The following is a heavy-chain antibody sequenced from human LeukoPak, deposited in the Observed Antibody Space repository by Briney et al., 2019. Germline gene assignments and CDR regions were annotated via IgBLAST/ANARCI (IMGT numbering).Heavy chain of an antibody. Sequence: GGSLRLSCAASGFTFSSYGMHWVRQAPGNGLEWVAVIWYDGSNKYYADSVKGRFTISRDNSKNTLYLQMNSLRAEDTAVYYCAKDGDYYDSSGYFENEAFDIWGQGTMVTVSS. CDR2: IWYDGSNK. D-gene: IGHD3-22*01. CDR3: AKDGDYYDSSGYFENEAFDI. CDR1: GFTFSSYG. V-gene: IGHV3-33*06. J-gene: IGHJ3*02.